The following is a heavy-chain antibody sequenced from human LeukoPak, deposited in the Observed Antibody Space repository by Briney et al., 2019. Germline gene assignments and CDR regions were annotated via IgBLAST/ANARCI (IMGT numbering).Heavy chain of an antibody. CDR1: GYTFTGYY. J-gene: IGHJ4*02. D-gene: IGHD4-17*01. Sequence: AAVKVSCKASGYTFTGYYMHWVRQAPGEGLEWMGWINPNSGGTNYAQKFQGRVTMTRDTSISTAYMELSRLRSDDTAVYYCARADYGDYRLGYWGQGTVVTVSS. V-gene: IGHV1-2*02. CDR2: INPNSGGT. CDR3: ARADYGDYRLGY.